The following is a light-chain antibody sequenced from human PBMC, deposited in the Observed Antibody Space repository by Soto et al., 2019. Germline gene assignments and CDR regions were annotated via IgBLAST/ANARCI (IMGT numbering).Light chain of an antibody. V-gene: IGKV3-20*01. CDR2: GAS. CDR1: QSVSSSY. Sequence: EIGLPQAPGTLSLSPGERATLSCRASQSVSSSYLAWYQQKPGQAPRLLIYGASSRATGIPDRFSGSGSGTDFTLTISRLEPEDFAVYYCQQYGSSLTWTFGQGTKV. J-gene: IGKJ1*01. CDR3: QQYGSSLTWT.